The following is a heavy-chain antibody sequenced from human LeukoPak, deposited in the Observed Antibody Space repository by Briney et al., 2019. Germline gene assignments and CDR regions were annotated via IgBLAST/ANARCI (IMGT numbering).Heavy chain of an antibody. CDR2: ILYTGIN. Sequence: SSETLSLTCTVSGGPITNFYWGWIRQPPGTGLEWIEYILYTGINSYNPSLKRRVTLSVDTSIHQFSLTLRSVTAADTATYYCLRYHSSGLDLWGQGAPVTVSS. D-gene: IGHD3-22*01. J-gene: IGHJ5*02. CDR1: GGPITNFY. V-gene: IGHV4-59*03. CDR3: LRYHSSGLDL.